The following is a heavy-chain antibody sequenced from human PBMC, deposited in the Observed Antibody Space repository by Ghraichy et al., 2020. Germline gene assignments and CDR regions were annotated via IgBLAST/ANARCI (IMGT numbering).Heavy chain of an antibody. V-gene: IGHV3-49*03. Sequence: GGSLRLSCTASGFTFGDYAMSWFRQAPGKGLEWVGFIRSKAYGGTTEYAASVKGRFTISRDDSKSIAYLQMNSLKTEDTAVYYCTREGFVSYNWKFRVYYGMDVWGQGTTVTVSS. CDR3: TREGFVSYNWKFRVYYGMDV. CDR2: IRSKAYGGTT. CDR1: GFTFGDYA. J-gene: IGHJ6*01. D-gene: IGHD1-20*01.